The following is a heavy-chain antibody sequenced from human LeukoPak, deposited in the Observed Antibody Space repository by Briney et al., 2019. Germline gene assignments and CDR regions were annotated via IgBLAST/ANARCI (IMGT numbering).Heavy chain of an antibody. CDR1: GGSFSGYY. Sequence: SETLSLTCAVYGGSFSGYYWSWIRQTPGKGLEWIGEINHSGSTNYNPSLKSRVTISVDTSKNQFSLKLSSVTAADTAVYYCARHQRITMIVVVILDAFDIWGQGTMVTVSS. J-gene: IGHJ3*02. V-gene: IGHV4-34*01. CDR2: INHSGST. CDR3: ARHQRITMIVVVILDAFDI. D-gene: IGHD3-22*01.